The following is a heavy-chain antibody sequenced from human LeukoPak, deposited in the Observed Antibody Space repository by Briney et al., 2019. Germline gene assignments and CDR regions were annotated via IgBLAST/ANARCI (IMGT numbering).Heavy chain of an antibody. D-gene: IGHD6-13*01. J-gene: IGHJ4*02. V-gene: IGHV4-38-2*01. CDR1: GFSISSGYF. Sequence: NPSETLSLTCAVSGFSISSGYFWGWIRRPPGKGLEWIGTIHYPESTYYNPSLNSRLTISIDTSKNHFSLKLSYVTAADTALYYCARGRGRQVGTRWHPDTHHDYWGQGILVTVSS. CDR3: ARGRGRQVGTRWHPDTHHDY. CDR2: IHYPEST.